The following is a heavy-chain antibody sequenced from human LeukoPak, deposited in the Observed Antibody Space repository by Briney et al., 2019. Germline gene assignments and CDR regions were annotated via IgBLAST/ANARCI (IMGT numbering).Heavy chain of an antibody. CDR2: IYSSGGT. CDR1: GGSISSYY. J-gene: IGHJ4*02. CDR3: ARETGYSSGWYTSHFDY. V-gene: IGHV4-4*07. Sequence: SETLSLTCTVSGGSISSYYWSWIRQPAGKGLEWIGRIYSSGGTNDNPSLKSRVTISVYQSKNQFSLQLSSVTAADTAMYYCARETGYSSGWYTSHFDYWGQGTLVTVSS. D-gene: IGHD6-19*01.